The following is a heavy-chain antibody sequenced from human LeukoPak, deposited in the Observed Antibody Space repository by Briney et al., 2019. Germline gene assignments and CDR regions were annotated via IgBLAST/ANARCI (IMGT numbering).Heavy chain of an antibody. J-gene: IGHJ6*02. V-gene: IGHV3-48*04. CDR2: ISSSSSTI. Sequence: PGGSLRLSCAASGFTFSSYSMTWVRQAPGKGLEWVSYISSSSSTIYYADSVKGRFTISRDNAKNSLYLQMNSLRAEDTAVYYCARERFLEWLSFYYGMDVWGQGTTVTVSS. CDR3: ARERFLEWLSFYYGMDV. CDR1: GFTFSSYS. D-gene: IGHD3-3*01.